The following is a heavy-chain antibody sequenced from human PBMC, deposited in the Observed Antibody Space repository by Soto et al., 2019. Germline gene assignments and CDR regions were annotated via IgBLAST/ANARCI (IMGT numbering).Heavy chain of an antibody. V-gene: IGHV3-30*03. CDR1: GFTFSGYG. CDR3: ARSLGGSSWFPPDY. Sequence: QVQLVESGGGVVQPGGSLRLSCEASGFTFSGYGMHWVRQSPSEGLEWVAVLATDGTYQYYADSMKGRFTMSRDNSKNTLYLQMDSLRPGDTAVYYCARSLGGSSWFPPDYRGQGTLVTVSS. D-gene: IGHD6-13*01. CDR2: LATDGTYQ. J-gene: IGHJ4*02.